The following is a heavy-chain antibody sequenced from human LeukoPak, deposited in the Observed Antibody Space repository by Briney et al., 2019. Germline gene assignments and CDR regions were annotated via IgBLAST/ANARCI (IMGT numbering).Heavy chain of an antibody. CDR2: INHSGST. J-gene: IGHJ3*02. V-gene: IGHV4-34*01. CDR3: ARGPCIAAAGHAFDI. D-gene: IGHD6-13*01. CDR1: GGSFSGYY. Sequence: SETLSLTCAVYGGSFSGYYWSWIRQPPGKGLEWIGEINHSGSTNYNPSLKSRVTISVDTSKNQFSLKLSSVTAADTAVYYCARGPCIAAAGHAFDIWGQGTMVTVSS.